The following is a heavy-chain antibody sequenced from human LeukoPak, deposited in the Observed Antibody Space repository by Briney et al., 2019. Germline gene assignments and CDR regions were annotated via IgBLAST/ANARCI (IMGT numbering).Heavy chain of an antibody. CDR2: IKQDGSEK. D-gene: IGHD2-15*01. J-gene: IGHJ4*02. CDR3: ARYHGGYFAY. V-gene: IGHV3-7*01. CDR1: GFTSSVIW. Sequence: GGSLRLSCAASGFTSSVIWMRWVRQAPGKGLEWVANIKQDGSEKYYVDSVKGRFTISRDNDNNSMYLQINSLRAEDTAVYYCARYHGGYFAYWGQGTLVTVSS.